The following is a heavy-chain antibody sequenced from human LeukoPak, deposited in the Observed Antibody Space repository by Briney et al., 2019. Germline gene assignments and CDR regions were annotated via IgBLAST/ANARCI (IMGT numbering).Heavy chain of an antibody. CDR2: INPNSGGT. J-gene: IGHJ5*02. D-gene: IGHD3-16*02. CDR3: ARDNSYDYIWGSYRYLRNWFDP. V-gene: IGHV1-2*02. CDR1: GYTFTGYY. Sequence: ASVKVSCKASGYTFTGYYMHWVRQAPGQGLEWMGWINPNSGGTNYAQKFQGRATMTRGTSISTAYMELSRLRSDDTAVYYCARDNSYDYIWGSYRYLRNWFDPWGQGTLVTVSS.